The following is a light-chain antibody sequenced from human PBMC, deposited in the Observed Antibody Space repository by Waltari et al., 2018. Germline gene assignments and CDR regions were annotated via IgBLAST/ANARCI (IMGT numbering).Light chain of an antibody. CDR3: SSYAGSNNFDV. CDR1: SSDLGAYNY. J-gene: IGLJ1*01. CDR2: EVS. V-gene: IGLV2-8*01. Sequence: QSALTQPPSASGSPGQSVTISCTGTSSDLGAYNYVSWYQQHPGKAPKRMLYEVSKRPSGVPDRFSGSKSGNPASLTVSGLQAEDEADYYCSSYAGSNNFDVFGTGTKVTVL.